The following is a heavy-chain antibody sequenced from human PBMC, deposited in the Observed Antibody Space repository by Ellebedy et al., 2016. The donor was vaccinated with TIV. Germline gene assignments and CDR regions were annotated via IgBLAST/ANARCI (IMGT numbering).Heavy chain of an antibody. CDR3: AKVPGGLLWFGELSNEYYFDC. V-gene: IGHV3-9*01. D-gene: IGHD3-10*01. CDR1: GFTFDDFA. Sequence: PGGSLRLSCAASGFTFDDFAMHWVRQAPGKALAWIPGIGCKGDNVGFADFVKGRFPISRDNAKNSLYLQMNSLRAEDTALYYCAKVPGGLLWFGELSNEYYFDCWGQGTLVTVSS. J-gene: IGHJ4*02. CDR2: IGCKGDNV.